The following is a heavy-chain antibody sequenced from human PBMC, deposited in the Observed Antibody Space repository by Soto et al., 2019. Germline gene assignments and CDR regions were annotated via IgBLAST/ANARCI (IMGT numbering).Heavy chain of an antibody. CDR3: AKDRTVLRSYYYDSSGSLDYFDY. CDR1: GFTFSSYG. J-gene: IGHJ4*02. D-gene: IGHD3-22*01. Sequence: GGSLRLSCVASGFTFSSYGMHWVRQAPGKGLEWVAVISYDGSNKYYADSVKGRFTISRDNSKNTLYLQMNSLRAEDTAVYYCAKDRTVLRSYYYDSSGSLDYFDYWGQGTLVTVSS. V-gene: IGHV3-30*18. CDR2: ISYDGSNK.